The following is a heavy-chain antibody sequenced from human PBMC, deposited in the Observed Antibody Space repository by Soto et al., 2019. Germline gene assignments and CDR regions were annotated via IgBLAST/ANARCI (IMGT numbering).Heavy chain of an antibody. J-gene: IGHJ4*02. D-gene: IGHD2-15*01. Sequence: GESLKISCAASGFTFSTYSMNWVRQAPGKGLEWLSYISSSGSSISYRDSVKGRSTISRDNAKNSLYLQIDSLGAEDTAVYYCARSRYNDYWGQGTLVTVSS. CDR1: GFTFSTYS. V-gene: IGHV3-48*01. CDR2: ISSSGSSI. CDR3: ARSRYNDY.